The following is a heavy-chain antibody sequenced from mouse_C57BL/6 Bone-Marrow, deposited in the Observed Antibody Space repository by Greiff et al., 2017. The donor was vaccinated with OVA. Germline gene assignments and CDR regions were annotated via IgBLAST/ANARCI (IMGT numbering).Heavy chain of an antibody. CDR1: GYTFTSYW. J-gene: IGHJ4*01. Sequence: QVQLQQSGAELVKPGASVKLSCTASGYTFTSYWMHWVKQRPGQGLEWIGMIHPNSGRTNYNAKFKSKATLTVDKSSSTAYMQLSSLTSEDSAVYSGARSVGGYYFSYALDYWGQGTSVTVSS. CDR2: IHPNSGRT. D-gene: IGHD2-3*01. CDR3: ARSVGGYYFSYALDY. V-gene: IGHV1-64*01.